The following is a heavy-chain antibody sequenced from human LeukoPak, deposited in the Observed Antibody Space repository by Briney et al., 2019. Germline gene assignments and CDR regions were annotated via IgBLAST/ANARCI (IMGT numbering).Heavy chain of an antibody. CDR3: ARTSVLRFLEWLLTFDY. J-gene: IGHJ4*02. D-gene: IGHD3-3*01. CDR1: GYTFTSYD. Sequence: ASVKVSCKASGYTFTSYDINWVRQATGQGLEWMGWMNPNSGNTGYAQKFQGRVTMTRNTSISTAYMELSRLRSDDTAVYYCARTSVLRFLEWLLTFDYWGQGTLVTVSS. V-gene: IGHV1-8*01. CDR2: MNPNSGNT.